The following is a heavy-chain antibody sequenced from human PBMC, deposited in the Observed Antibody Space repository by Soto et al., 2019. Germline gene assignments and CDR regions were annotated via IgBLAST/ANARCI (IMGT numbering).Heavy chain of an antibody. Sequence: SETLSLTCAVSGGSISSRNWWSWVRQPPGKGLEWIGEIFQSGSTNYNPSLKSRVSISVDRSKNQFSLELTSVTAADTAVYYCARVPYEYYAKDVWGQGTKVTVYS. CDR3: ARVPYEYYAKDV. CDR1: GGSISSRNW. D-gene: IGHD3-22*01. CDR2: IFQSGST. V-gene: IGHV4-4*02. J-gene: IGHJ6*01.